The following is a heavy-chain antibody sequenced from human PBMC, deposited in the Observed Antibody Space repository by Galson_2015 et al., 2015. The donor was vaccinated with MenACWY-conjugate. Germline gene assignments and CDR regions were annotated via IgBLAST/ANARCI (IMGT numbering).Heavy chain of an antibody. CDR2: ITGSGDGT. CDR3: AKEKARAGVGAFDI. D-gene: IGHD2-8*01. V-gene: IGHV3-23*01. Sequence: SLRLSCAASGFTFSSYAMSWVRQAPGKGLQWVSAITGSGDGTYYADSVKGRFTISRDNSKNTVFLQTNTLGADDTAIYYCAKEKARAGVGAFDIWGQGTTVTVSS. J-gene: IGHJ3*02. CDR1: GFTFSSYA.